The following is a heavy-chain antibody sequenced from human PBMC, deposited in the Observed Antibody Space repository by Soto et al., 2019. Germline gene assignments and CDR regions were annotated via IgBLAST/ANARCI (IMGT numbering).Heavy chain of an antibody. CDR2: ISGTGGGT. J-gene: IGHJ6*02. Sequence: EVHLLESGGGVVQPGGSLRLSCAASGFTFSNYAMTWVRQAPGKGLEWVSVISGTGGGTNNADSAKGRFTTSRDNSKNTLYLQMNRLRAEDTAVYYCAKRAFYGSGIPNYYGMDVWGQGTAVTVSS. CDR3: AKRAFYGSGIPNYYGMDV. V-gene: IGHV3-23*01. D-gene: IGHD3-10*01. CDR1: GFTFSNYA.